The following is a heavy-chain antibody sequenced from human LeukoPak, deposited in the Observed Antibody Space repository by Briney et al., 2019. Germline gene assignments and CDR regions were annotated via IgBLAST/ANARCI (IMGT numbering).Heavy chain of an antibody. J-gene: IGHJ5*02. CDR1: GASINSDTYY. D-gene: IGHD3-10*01. CDR2: HSPSGSA. CDR3: ARQRITMVRGASSIWFDP. Sequence: SETLSLTCTVSGASINSDTYYWGWIRQPPGKGLEWIGTHSPSGSAYYNPSLRSRITMSLDTSENQLSLKLSSVTAADTAVYYCARQRITMVRGASSIWFDPWGQGTLVTVSS. V-gene: IGHV4-39*07.